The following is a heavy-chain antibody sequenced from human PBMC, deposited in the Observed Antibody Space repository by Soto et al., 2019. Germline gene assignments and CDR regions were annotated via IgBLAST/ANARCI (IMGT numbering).Heavy chain of an antibody. CDR1: GGTTSSYT. CDR3: ALRTGNWNPLAD. D-gene: IGHD1-1*01. Sequence: QVQLVQSGAEVERPGSSVKVSCTTSGGTTSSYTIGWVRQAPGQGLEWMGNIVPMINKIDYAQKFQGRVTITADKSTRTVYMELNSLRSGDTAVYFCALRTGNWNPLADWGQGTLVTVSS. V-gene: IGHV1-69*02. CDR2: IVPMINKI. J-gene: IGHJ4*02.